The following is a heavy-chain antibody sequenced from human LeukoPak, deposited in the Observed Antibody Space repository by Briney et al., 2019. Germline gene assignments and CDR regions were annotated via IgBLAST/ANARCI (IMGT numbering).Heavy chain of an antibody. J-gene: IGHJ3*02. CDR3: AKVLWFGYPYAFDI. D-gene: IGHD3-10*01. V-gene: IGHV3-33*06. CDR2: IWYDGSNK. CDR1: GFTFSSYG. Sequence: GGSLRLSCAASGFTFSSYGMHWVRQAPGKGLEWVAVIWYDGSNKYYADSVKGRFTISRDNSKNTLYLQMNSLRAEDTAVYYCAKVLWFGYPYAFDIWGQGTMVTVSS.